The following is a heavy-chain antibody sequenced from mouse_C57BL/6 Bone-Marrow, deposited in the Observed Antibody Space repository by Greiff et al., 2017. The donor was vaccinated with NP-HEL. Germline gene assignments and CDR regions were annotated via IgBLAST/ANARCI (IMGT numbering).Heavy chain of an antibody. J-gene: IGHJ4*01. V-gene: IGHV5-17*01. CDR3: ARPDDYYAMDY. CDR2: ISSGSSTI. CDR1: GFTFSDYG. Sequence: EVQLVESGGGLVKPGGSLKLSCAASGFTFSDYGMHWVRQAPEKGLEWVAYISSGSSTIYYADPVTGRVTISSDNAKNTLFRQMTSLRSEDTAMYYCARPDDYYAMDYWGQGTSVTVSS.